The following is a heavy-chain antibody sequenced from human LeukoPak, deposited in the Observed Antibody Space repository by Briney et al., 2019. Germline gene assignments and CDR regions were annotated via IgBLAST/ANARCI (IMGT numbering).Heavy chain of an antibody. D-gene: IGHD3-16*01. CDR3: AKDLGQSDD. J-gene: IGHJ4*02. Sequence: GGSLRLSCAASGFTFSSYAMTWVRQAPGKGLEWVSAISGSGAGTYCADSVKGRFTISRDNSKNTLYVQMNSLRAEDTAVYYCAKDLGQSDDWGQGTLVTVYS. CDR2: ISGSGAGT. V-gene: IGHV3-23*01. CDR1: GFTFSSYA.